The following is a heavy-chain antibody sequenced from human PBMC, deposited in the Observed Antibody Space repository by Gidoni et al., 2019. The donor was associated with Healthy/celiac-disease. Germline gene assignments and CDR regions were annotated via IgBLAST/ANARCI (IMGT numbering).Heavy chain of an antibody. CDR3: ARGGHYVWGSYRYSSFDY. CDR1: GGSFIGYY. D-gene: IGHD3-16*02. V-gene: IGHV4-34*01. CDR2: ITHSGST. Sequence: QVQLQPWGAGLLKPSETLSLTCAVYGGSFIGYYWSWIRQPPGKGLEWIGEITHSGSTNYNPSLKSRVTISVDTSKNQFSLKLSSVTAADTAVYYCARGGHYVWGSYRYSSFDYWGQGTLVTVSS. J-gene: IGHJ4*02.